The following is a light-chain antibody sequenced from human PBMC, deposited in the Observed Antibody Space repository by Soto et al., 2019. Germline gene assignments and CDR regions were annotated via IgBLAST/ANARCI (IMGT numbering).Light chain of an antibody. J-gene: IGKJ5*01. CDR3: QQYHTSSIT. V-gene: IGKV1-5*01. CDR1: QSISSW. Sequence: DIKMTQSPSTLSASVGDRVPLNSRASQSISSWLAWYQQKPGKAPKILIYDASSLESGVPSRFSGTGSGTECTLSIDSLQPDDFATYYCQQYHTSSITLGQGTRLEI. CDR2: DAS.